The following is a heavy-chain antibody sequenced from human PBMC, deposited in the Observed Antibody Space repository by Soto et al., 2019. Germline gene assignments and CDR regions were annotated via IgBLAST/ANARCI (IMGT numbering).Heavy chain of an antibody. J-gene: IGHJ6*02. CDR3: ARDSRDFWSGYFPYYYYYYGMDV. CDR2: LIGGSGRT. D-gene: IGHD3-3*01. V-gene: IGHV3-23*01. CDR1: GFPFSRYT. Sequence: GGSLRLSCVASGFPFSRYTMNWVRQAPGKGLEWVAGLIGGSGRTEYADSVKGRFTMSRDTSNNILYLQMNSLRVEDTAVYYCARDSRDFWSGYFPYYYYYYGMDVWGQGTTVTVSS.